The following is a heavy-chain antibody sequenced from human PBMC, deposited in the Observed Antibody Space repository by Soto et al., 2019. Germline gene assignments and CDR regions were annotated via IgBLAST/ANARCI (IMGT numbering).Heavy chain of an antibody. CDR2: ISASATQT. Sequence: EARILESGGGLAQPGGSLKISCTASGFNFNIYAMSWVRQAPGKGLEWVSGISASATQTYYAESVKGRFAISRDNSKSTLYLQLDSLTPEDTARYYCAKPITAGGPNSWGPGTLVAVSS. D-gene: IGHD3-10*01. V-gene: IGHV3-23*01. J-gene: IGHJ5*02. CDR3: AKPITAGGPNS. CDR1: GFNFNIYA.